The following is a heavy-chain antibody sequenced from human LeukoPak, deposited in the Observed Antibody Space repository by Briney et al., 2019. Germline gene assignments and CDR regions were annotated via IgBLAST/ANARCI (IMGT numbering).Heavy chain of an antibody. D-gene: IGHD6-13*01. J-gene: IGHJ3*02. CDR1: GFTLSNYW. CDR3: ARVIAAGNHDGLDI. CDR2: INSDGSSK. Sequence: SGGSLRLSCAASGFTLSNYWMQWVRQAPGKGLVWVSRINSDGSSKSYTDSVKGRFTISRDNAKNTLYLQMNSLRAEDTAVYYCARVIAAGNHDGLDIWGQGTMVTVSS. V-gene: IGHV3-74*01.